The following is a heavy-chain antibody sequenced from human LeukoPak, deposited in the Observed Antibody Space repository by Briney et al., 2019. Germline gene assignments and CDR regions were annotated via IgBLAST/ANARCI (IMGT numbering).Heavy chain of an antibody. J-gene: IGHJ6*02. V-gene: IGHV4-59*01. D-gene: IGHD6-19*01. CDR2: IYYSGST. CDR1: GVPISSYY. CDR3: ARGGIAVAGTYYYYGMDV. Sequence: SETLSLTCTVSGVPISSYYWSWIRQPPGKGLEWIGYIYYSGSTNYNPSLKSRVTISVDTSKNQFSLKLSSVTAADTAVYYCARGGIAVAGTYYYYGMDVRGQGTTVTVSS.